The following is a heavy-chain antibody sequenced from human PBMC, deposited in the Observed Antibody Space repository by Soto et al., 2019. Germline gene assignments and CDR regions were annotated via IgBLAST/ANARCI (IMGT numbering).Heavy chain of an antibody. V-gene: IGHV1-2*04. D-gene: IGHD6-13*01. CDR3: ARVGPNGAAAGDY. J-gene: IGHJ4*02. CDR1: GYTFTGYY. Sequence: ASVKVSCKASGYTFTGYYMHWVRQAPGQGLEWMGWINPNSGGTNYAQKFQGWVTMTRDTSISTAYMELSRLRSDDTAVYCCARVGPNGAAAGDYWGQGTLVTVSS. CDR2: INPNSGGT.